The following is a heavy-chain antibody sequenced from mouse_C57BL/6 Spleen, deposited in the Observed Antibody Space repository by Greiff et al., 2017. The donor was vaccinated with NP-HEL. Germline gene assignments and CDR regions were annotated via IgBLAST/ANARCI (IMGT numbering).Heavy chain of an antibody. CDR1: GYTFTSYW. CDR2: INPSNGGT. V-gene: IGHV1-53*01. CDR3: ARKEGLTGRYFDV. D-gene: IGHD4-1*01. J-gene: IGHJ1*03. Sequence: VQLQQPGTELVKPGASVKLSCKASGYTFTSYWMHWVKQRPGQGLEWIGNINPSNGGTNYNEKFKSKATLTVDKSSSTAYMQLSSLTSEDSAVYYCARKEGLTGRYFDVWGTGTTVTVSS.